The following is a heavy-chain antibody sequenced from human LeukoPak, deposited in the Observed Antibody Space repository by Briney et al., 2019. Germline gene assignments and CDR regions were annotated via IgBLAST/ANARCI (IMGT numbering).Heavy chain of an antibody. J-gene: IGHJ4*02. D-gene: IGHD3-10*01. V-gene: IGHV3-23*01. CDR3: AKRGIVIRGLLVFGFHTEAYYFDS. CDR1: GITLSNYA. Sequence: PGGSLRLSCVVSGITLSNYAMSWVRQAPGKGLEWVSGMSGSGGGTKYADSVKGRFTIARDNSLNTLYLQMNSLRAEDTAVYFRAKRGIVIRGLLVFGFHTEAYYFDSWGQGILVTVSS. CDR2: MSGSGGGT.